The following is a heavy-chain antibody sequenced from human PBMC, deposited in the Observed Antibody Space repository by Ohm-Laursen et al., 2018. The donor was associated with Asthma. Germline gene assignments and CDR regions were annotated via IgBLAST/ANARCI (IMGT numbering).Heavy chain of an antibody. D-gene: IGHD6-19*01. J-gene: IGHJ4*02. V-gene: IGHV4-30-4*02. CDR2: IYHSVST. Sequence: PSDTLSLTCSVSGGSIGSDDYYWSWIRQPPGKGLEWIGYIYHSVSTYYSPSLKSRVTISGDTSKNQFSLKLSSVTAADTAVYYCAATIAVADLFDYWGQGTLVTVSS. CDR3: AATIAVADLFDY. CDR1: GGSIGSDDYY.